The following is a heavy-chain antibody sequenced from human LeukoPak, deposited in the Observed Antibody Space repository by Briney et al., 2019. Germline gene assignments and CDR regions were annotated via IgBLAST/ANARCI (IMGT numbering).Heavy chain of an antibody. D-gene: IGHD3-10*01. CDR3: ARGLYYYGSGRYFDY. Sequence: ASVKVSCKASGYTFTSYGISWVRQAPGQGLEWMGWMNPNSGNTGYAQKFQGRITMTRNTSISTAYMELSSLRSEDTAVYYCARGLYYYGSGRYFDYWGQGTLVTVSS. J-gene: IGHJ4*02. CDR1: GYTFTSYG. V-gene: IGHV1-8*02. CDR2: MNPNSGNT.